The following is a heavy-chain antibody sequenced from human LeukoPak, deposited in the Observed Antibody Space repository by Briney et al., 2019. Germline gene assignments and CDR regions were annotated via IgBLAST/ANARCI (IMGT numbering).Heavy chain of an antibody. CDR3: ARSRQASGLLSS. Sequence: SETLSLTCTVSGGAIASGGYCWNWIRQSPGKGLEWIGCIYDRGPAYYNPSLKSRFTISEDRPKSQFFLNVTSLTAADTAVYYCARSRQASGLLSSWGQGTPVVVSS. CDR1: GGAIASGGYC. D-gene: IGHD3-10*01. J-gene: IGHJ5*02. V-gene: IGHV4-30-2*06. CDR2: IYDRGPA.